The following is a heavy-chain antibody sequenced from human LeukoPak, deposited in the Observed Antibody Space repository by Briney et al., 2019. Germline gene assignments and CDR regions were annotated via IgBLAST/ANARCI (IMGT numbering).Heavy chain of an antibody. CDR1: GFTFSSYG. J-gene: IGHJ4*02. D-gene: IGHD3-22*01. V-gene: IGHV3-30*18. CDR2: ISYDGSNK. Sequence: PGGSLRLSCAASGFTFSSYGMHWVRQAPGKGLEWVAVISYDGSNKYYADSVKGRFTISRDNSKNTLYLQMNSLRAEDTAVYYCAKESSSGYYPDYWGQETLVTVSS. CDR3: AKESSSGYYPDY.